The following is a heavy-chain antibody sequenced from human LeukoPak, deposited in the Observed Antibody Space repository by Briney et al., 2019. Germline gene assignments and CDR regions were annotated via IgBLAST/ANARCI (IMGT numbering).Heavy chain of an antibody. CDR3: ARLSLPSAASDY. V-gene: IGHV4-38-2*01. CDR2: IYPSGST. J-gene: IGHJ4*02. Sequence: AETLSLTCALSGYSISSGYYRGWARQPPGKGLEWIGIIYPSGSTYYNPSLKTRVTISVDTSKNQFSLKLSSVTAADTAVYYCARLSLPSAASDYWGQGTLVTVSS. CDR1: GYSISSGYY. D-gene: IGHD2-2*01.